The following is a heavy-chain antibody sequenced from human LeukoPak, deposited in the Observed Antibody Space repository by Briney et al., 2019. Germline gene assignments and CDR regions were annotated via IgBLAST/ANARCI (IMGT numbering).Heavy chain of an antibody. V-gene: IGHV3-9*01. J-gene: IGHJ4*02. CDR1: GFTFDDYA. CDR2: ISWNSGSI. CDR3: AKVPQIAVASLRFYYFDY. Sequence: GGSLRLSCAASGFTFDDYAMHWVRQAPGKGLEWVSGISWNSGSIGYADSVKGRFTISRDNAKNSLYLQTNSLRAEDTAVYYCAKVPQIAVASLRFYYFDYWGQGTLVTVSS. D-gene: IGHD6-19*01.